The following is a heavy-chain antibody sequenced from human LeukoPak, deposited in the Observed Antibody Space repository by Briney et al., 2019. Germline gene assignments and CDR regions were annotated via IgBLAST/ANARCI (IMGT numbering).Heavy chain of an antibody. V-gene: IGHV3-23*01. D-gene: IGHD2-2*01. CDR1: GFTFSSYA. Sequence: HPGGSLRLSCAASGFTFSSYAMSWVRQPPGKGLEWVSDINPSGGTTYYADSVKGRFTISRDNSKDTLYLQMNSLRAEDTAVYYCAKALRASSYDYWGQGTLVTVSS. CDR3: AKALRASSYDY. J-gene: IGHJ4*02. CDR2: INPSGGTT.